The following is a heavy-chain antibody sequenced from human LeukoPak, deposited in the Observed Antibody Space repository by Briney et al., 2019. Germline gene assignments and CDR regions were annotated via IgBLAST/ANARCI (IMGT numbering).Heavy chain of an antibody. V-gene: IGHV3-23*01. J-gene: IGHJ4*02. D-gene: IGHD6-13*01. Sequence: GASLRLSCAASGFTFSSYAMSWVRQAPGKGLEWVSAISGSGGSTYYADSVKGRFTISRDNSKNTLYLQMNSLRAEDTAVYYCAKDHNPGIAAAGPSFDYWGQGTLVTVSS. CDR3: AKDHNPGIAAAGPSFDY. CDR1: GFTFSSYA. CDR2: ISGSGGST.